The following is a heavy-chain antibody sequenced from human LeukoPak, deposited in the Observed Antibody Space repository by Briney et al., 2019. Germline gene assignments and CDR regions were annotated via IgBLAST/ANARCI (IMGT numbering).Heavy chain of an antibody. CDR3: AREWEDIVVVVAADYFDY. Sequence: PGRSLRLSCAASGFTFSSYAMHWVRQAPGKGLEWVAVISYDGSNKYYADSVKGRFTISRDNSKNTLYLQMNSLRAEDTAVYYCAREWEDIVVVVAADYFDYWGQGTLVTVSS. D-gene: IGHD2-15*01. CDR1: GFTFSSYA. CDR2: ISYDGSNK. J-gene: IGHJ4*02. V-gene: IGHV3-30*04.